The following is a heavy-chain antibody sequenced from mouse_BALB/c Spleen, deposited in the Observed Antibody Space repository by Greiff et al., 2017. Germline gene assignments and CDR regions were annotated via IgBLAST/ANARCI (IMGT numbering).Heavy chain of an antibody. CDR1: GFTFSSYG. CDR2: ISSGGSYT. Sequence: EVKLMESGGDLVKPGGSLKLSCAASGFTFSSYGMSWVRQTPDKRLEWVATISSGGSYTYYPDSVKGRFTISRDNAKNTLYLQMSSLKSEDTAMYYCARPYYGYNGAWFAYWGQGTLVTVSA. J-gene: IGHJ3*01. V-gene: IGHV5-6*01. D-gene: IGHD2-9*01. CDR3: ARPYYGYNGAWFAY.